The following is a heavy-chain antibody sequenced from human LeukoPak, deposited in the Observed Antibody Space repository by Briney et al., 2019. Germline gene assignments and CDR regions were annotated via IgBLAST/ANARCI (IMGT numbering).Heavy chain of an antibody. CDR3: ARDWNYSVDY. CDR2: IYHSGST. CDR1: GYSISSGYY. J-gene: IGHJ4*02. V-gene: IGHV4-38-2*02. D-gene: IGHD1-7*01. Sequence: PSEPLSLTCTVSGYSISSGYYWGWIRQPPGKGLEWIGSIYHSGSTYYNPSLKSRVTISVDTSKNQFSLKLSSVTAADTAVYYCARDWNYSVDYWGQGTLVTVSS.